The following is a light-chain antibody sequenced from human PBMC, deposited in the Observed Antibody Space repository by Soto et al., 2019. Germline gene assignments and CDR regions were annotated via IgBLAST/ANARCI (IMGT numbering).Light chain of an antibody. J-gene: IGKJ5*01. V-gene: IGKV3-11*01. CDR2: DAS. Sequence: EVVLTQSPATLSLSPGERATLSCRASQSVSIYVAWYQQQPGQAPRLLIYDASNRATGIPARFSGSGSGTDFPLTISSLEPEDFAVYYCQQRMRWPPITFGQGTRLEIK. CDR3: QQRMRWPPIT. CDR1: QSVSIY.